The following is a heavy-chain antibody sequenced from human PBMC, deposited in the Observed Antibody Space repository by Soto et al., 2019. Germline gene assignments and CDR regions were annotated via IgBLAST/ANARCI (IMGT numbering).Heavy chain of an antibody. CDR3: ARGTFSYESSGYYSWFDP. D-gene: IGHD3-22*01. V-gene: IGHV4-30-4*01. CDR1: GGSIRSGDYY. Sequence: QVRLQESGPGLVKPSQTLSLTCTVSGGSIRSGDYYWSWIRQPPGKGLEWIGYVYYSGSTDYNPSLKSRVSISVDTSKNQFSLKLSSVTAADTAVYYCARGTFSYESSGYYSWFDPWGQGTLVTVSS. CDR2: VYYSGST. J-gene: IGHJ5*02.